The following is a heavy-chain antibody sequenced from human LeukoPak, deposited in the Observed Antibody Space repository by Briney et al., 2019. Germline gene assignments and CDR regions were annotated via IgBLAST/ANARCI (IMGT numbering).Heavy chain of an antibody. J-gene: IGHJ6*02. CDR3: ARTDYYYGMDV. Sequence: SETLSLTCTVSGGSISSGGYYWSWIRQHPGKGLEWIGYISYSGSTYYNPSLKSRLTISVDTSKSQFSLRVSSVTAADSAVYYCARTDYYYGMDVWGQGTTVTVSS. CDR2: ISYSGST. V-gene: IGHV4-31*03. CDR1: GGSISSGGYY.